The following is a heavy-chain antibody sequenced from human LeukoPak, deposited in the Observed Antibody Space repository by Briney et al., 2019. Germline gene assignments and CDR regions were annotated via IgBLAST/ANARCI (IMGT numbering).Heavy chain of an antibody. CDR1: GGTFSSYA. Sequence: SVKVSCKASGGTFSSYAISWVRQAPGQGLEWMGRIIPIFGTANYAQKFQGRVTITTDESTSTAYMELSSLRSEDTAVYSCARDPIRSYYATSGYYNYWGQGTLVTVSS. D-gene: IGHD3-22*01. CDR3: ARDPIRSYYATSGYYNY. J-gene: IGHJ4*02. CDR2: IIPIFGTA. V-gene: IGHV1-69*05.